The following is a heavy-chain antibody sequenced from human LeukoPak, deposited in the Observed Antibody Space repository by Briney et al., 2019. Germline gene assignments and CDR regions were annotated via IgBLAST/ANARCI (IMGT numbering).Heavy chain of an antibody. Sequence: SVKVSCKASGGTFSSYAISWVRQAPGQGLEWMGRIIPIFGTANYAQKFQGRVTITTDESTSTAYMKLSSLRSEDPAVYYCARVGIVERQLDWFDPWGQGTLVTVSS. CDR1: GGTFSSYA. CDR2: IIPIFGTA. CDR3: ARVGIVERQLDWFDP. V-gene: IGHV1-69*05. J-gene: IGHJ5*02. D-gene: IGHD6-6*01.